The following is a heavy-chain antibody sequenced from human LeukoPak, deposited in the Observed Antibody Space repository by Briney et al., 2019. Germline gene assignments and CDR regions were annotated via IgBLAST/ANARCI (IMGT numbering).Heavy chain of an antibody. CDR1: GGSISSYY. CDR3: ARGTGGVDTAMVYYYMDV. V-gene: IGHV4-59*01. CDR2: IYYSGST. Sequence: SGPLSLTCTVSGGSISSYYWSWIRQPPGKGLEGIGYIYYSGSTNYNPSLKSLVTISVDTSKNQFSLKLSSVTAADTAVYYCARGTGGVDTAMVYYYMDVWGKGTTVTVSS. J-gene: IGHJ6*03. D-gene: IGHD5-18*01.